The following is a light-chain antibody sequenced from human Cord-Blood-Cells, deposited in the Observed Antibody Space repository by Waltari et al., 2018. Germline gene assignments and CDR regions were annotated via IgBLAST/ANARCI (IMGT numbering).Light chain of an antibody. Sequence: EIVLTQSPATLSLSPGERATLSCRASQSVSSYLAWYQHKPGQAPRLLIYDASNRATGLPARFSGSGSWTDFTLTISSLEPEDFAVYYCQQRSNWPTFGGGTKVEIK. CDR2: DAS. CDR3: QQRSNWPT. V-gene: IGKV3-11*01. CDR1: QSVSSY. J-gene: IGKJ4*01.